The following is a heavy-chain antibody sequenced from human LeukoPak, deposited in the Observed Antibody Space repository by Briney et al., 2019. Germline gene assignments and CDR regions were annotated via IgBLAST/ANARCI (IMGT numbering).Heavy chain of an antibody. CDR1: GGSISSYH. Sequence: MPSETLSLTCTVSGGSISSYHWSWIRQPPGKGLGWIGYIYYSGSTNYNPSLKSRVTISVDTSKNQFSLKLSSVTAADTAVYYCARRDPVAASFFDYWGQGTLVTVSS. CDR2: IYYSGST. V-gene: IGHV4-59*01. D-gene: IGHD6-19*01. CDR3: ARRDPVAASFFDY. J-gene: IGHJ4*02.